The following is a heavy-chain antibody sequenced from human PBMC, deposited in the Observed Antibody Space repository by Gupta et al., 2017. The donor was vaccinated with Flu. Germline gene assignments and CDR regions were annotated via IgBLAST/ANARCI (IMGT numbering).Heavy chain of an antibody. J-gene: IGHJ4*02. CDR3: ARNRGWQQFDY. Sequence: EVQLVASGGGLVQPGGSLRLSCAAHGFTFSDYWMDWVRQAPGKGLGWVANIKEDGSVKNYVDSVKGRFAISRDNARNSVYLQMNSLRADDTAVYYCARNRGWQQFDYWGQGALVTVSS. CDR1: GFTFSDYW. CDR2: IKEDGSVK. D-gene: IGHD5-24*01. V-gene: IGHV3-7*01.